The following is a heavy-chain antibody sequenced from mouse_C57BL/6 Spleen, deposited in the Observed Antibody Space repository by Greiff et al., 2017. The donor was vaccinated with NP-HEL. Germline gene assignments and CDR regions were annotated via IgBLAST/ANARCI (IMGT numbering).Heavy chain of an antibody. J-gene: IGHJ1*03. D-gene: IGHD3-2*02. CDR1: GYAFSSSW. CDR2: IYPGDGDT. CDR3: ALDSSGYYWYFDV. V-gene: IGHV1-82*01. Sequence: QVQLKESGPELVKPGASVKISCKASGYAFSSSWMNWVKQRPGKGLEWIGRIYPGDGDTNYNGKFKGKATLTADKSSSTAYMQLSSLTSEDSAVYFCALDSSGYYWYFDVWGTGTTVTVSS.